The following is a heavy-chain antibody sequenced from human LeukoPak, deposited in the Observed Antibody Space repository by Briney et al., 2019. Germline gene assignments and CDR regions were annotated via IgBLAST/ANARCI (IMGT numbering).Heavy chain of an antibody. Sequence: GGSLRLSCAASGFTFSSYWMSWVRQAPGKGLEWVANIKQDGSEKYYVDSAKGRFTISRDNAKNSLYLQMNSLRAEDTAVYYCARAGRRGVGASYFDYWGQGTLVTVSS. CDR1: GFTFSSYW. J-gene: IGHJ4*02. CDR2: IKQDGSEK. V-gene: IGHV3-7*01. D-gene: IGHD1-26*01. CDR3: ARAGRRGVGASYFDY.